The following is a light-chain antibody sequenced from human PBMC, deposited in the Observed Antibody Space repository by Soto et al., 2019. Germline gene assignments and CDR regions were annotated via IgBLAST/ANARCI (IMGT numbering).Light chain of an antibody. CDR1: QIIKTFY. CDR3: QFYGSSLIT. CDR2: GVY. J-gene: IGKJ5*01. Sequence: IVLTQSPGTLSFSPGETASLSCRVCQIIKTFYFGWYQQKPGQSPRLLIYGVYSRATGTPDRFSGSGSGTDFTLTIGRLEPEDSAVYYCQFYGSSLITFGQGTRLEIK. V-gene: IGKV3-20*01.